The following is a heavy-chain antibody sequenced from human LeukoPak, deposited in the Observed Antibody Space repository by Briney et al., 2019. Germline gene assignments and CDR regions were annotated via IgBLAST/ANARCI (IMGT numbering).Heavy chain of an antibody. CDR1: GFTFDGYA. CDR3: SRGSIWGIASGDI. CDR2: IRSKAYGATT. Sequence: GGSLRLSCKASGFTFDGYAVSWFRQAPGEGLEWLGFIRSKAYGATTEYAASVKGRFTISRDDSKTSAYLQMNSLKTVDTAMYYCSRGSIWGIASGDIWGQGTMVTVSS. D-gene: IGHD6-13*01. J-gene: IGHJ3*02. V-gene: IGHV3-49*03.